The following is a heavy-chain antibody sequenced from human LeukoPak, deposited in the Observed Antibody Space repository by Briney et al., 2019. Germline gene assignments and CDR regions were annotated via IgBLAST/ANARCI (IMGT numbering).Heavy chain of an antibody. CDR3: ARHGPSRDPITMVRGVIIHYGMDV. CDR1: GGSISSYY. CDR2: IYYSGST. Sequence: SETLSLTCTVSGGSISSYYWSWIRQPPGKGLEWIGYIYYSGSTNYNPSLKSRVTISVDTSKNQLSLKLSSVTAADTAVYYCARHGPSRDPITMVRGVIIHYGMDVWGQGTTVTVSS. D-gene: IGHD3-10*01. J-gene: IGHJ6*02. V-gene: IGHV4-59*08.